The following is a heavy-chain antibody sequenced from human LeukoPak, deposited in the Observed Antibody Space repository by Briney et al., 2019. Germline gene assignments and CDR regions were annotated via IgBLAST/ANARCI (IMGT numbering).Heavy chain of an antibody. CDR3: ARAGTYCGGDCYRLDY. CDR2: ISAYNGNT. CDR1: GYTFTSYG. J-gene: IGHJ4*02. D-gene: IGHD2-21*01. V-gene: IGHV1-18*01. Sequence: ASVKVSCKASGYTFTSYGISWVRQAPGQGLEWMGWISAYNGNTNYAQKLQGRVTMTTDTSTSTAYMELSSLRSEDTAVYYCARAGTYCGGDCYRLDYWGQGTLATVSS.